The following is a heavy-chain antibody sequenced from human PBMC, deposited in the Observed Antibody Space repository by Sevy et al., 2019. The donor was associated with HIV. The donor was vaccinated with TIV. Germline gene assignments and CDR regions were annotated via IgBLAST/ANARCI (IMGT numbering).Heavy chain of an antibody. CDR3: ARAHYNYFDT. CDR1: GYTFTNYG. V-gene: IGHV7-4-1*01. D-gene: IGHD3-9*01. CDR2: INTNSGNP. Sequence: ASVNVSCKGSGYTFTNYGLIWVRQAPGHGLEYMGRINTNSGNPTFAPGFAGRFVFSLDTSVSTAFLQIDSLKAEDTALYYCARAHYNYFDTWGQGSLVTVSS. J-gene: IGHJ4*02.